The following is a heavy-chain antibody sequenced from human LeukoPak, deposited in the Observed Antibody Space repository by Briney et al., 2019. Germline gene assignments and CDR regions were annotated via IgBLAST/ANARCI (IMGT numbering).Heavy chain of an antibody. D-gene: IGHD4-17*01. CDR2: IYHSGST. Sequence: PSGTLSLTCAVSGGSISSSNWWSWVRQPPGKGLEWIGEIYHSGSTNYNPSLKSRVTISVDKSKNLFSMKLNSVTAADTAVYYCARVMTTVTTIDCWGQGTLVTVSS. J-gene: IGHJ4*02. CDR1: GGSISSSNW. CDR3: ARVMTTVTTIDC. V-gene: IGHV4-4*02.